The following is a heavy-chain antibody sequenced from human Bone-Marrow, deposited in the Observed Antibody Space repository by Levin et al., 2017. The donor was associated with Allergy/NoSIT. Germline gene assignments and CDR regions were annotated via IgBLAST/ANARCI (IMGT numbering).Heavy chain of an antibody. D-gene: IGHD1-1*01. CDR3: ARDGGVTGTTRLDF. CDR1: GFRFSDYY. CDR2: LSFSGNTI. Sequence: GESLKISCAASGFRFSDYYMSWIRQAPGKGPEWVSFLSFSGNTIYYTDSVKGRFTISRDNAKNSLYLQMDSLRAEDTAIYYCARDGGVTGTTRLDFWGQGTPVIVSS. J-gene: IGHJ4*02. V-gene: IGHV3-11*01.